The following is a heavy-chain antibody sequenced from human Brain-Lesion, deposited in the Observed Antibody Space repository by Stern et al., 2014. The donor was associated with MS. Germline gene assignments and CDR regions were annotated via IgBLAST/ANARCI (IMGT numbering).Heavy chain of an antibody. J-gene: IGHJ3*01. CDR3: ARDYGTTNYYMSAFDL. CDR2: IKEDGSDK. D-gene: IGHD3-22*01. V-gene: IGHV3-7*01. Sequence: EVQLEESGGGLAQPGGSLRLSCEASGFTFNNFWMTWVRQAPGKGLEWVATIKEDGSDKKYLNSVKGRFTISRDNAKKSLYLQMNSLRAEDTAVYYCARDYGTTNYYMSAFDLWGQGTMVSVSS. CDR1: GFTFNNFW.